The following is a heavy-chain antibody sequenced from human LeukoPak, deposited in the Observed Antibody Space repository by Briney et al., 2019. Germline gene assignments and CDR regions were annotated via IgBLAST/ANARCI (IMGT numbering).Heavy chain of an antibody. CDR1: GFTFSSYW. CDR2: IKTDGSST. Sequence: QPGGSLRLSCAAPGFTFSSYWMHWVRQVPGKGLMGVSRIKTDGSSTSYADSVKGRFTISRDNAKNTLYLQMNSLRVEDTAVYYCARDFMYSISCAGCWGQGTLVTVSS. CDR3: ARDFMYSISCAGC. V-gene: IGHV3-74*01. D-gene: IGHD6-13*01. J-gene: IGHJ4*02.